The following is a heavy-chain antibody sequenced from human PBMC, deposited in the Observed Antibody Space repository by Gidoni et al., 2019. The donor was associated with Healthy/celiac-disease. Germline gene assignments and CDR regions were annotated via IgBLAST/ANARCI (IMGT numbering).Heavy chain of an antibody. J-gene: IGHJ4*02. CDR3: AREGGVGQQWLDPYSFDY. D-gene: IGHD6-19*01. CDR2: ISSSSSTI. CDR1: GFTFISYS. V-gene: IGHV3-48*02. Sequence: EVQLVESGGGLVQPGGSLRLSCAASGFTFISYSMNWVRQAPGKGLEWVSYISSSSSTIYYADSVKGRFTISRDNAKNSLYLQMNSLRDEDTAVYYCAREGGVGQQWLDPYSFDYWGQGTLVTVSS.